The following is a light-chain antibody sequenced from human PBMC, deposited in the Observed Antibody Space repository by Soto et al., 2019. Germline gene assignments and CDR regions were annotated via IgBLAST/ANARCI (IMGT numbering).Light chain of an antibody. CDR3: QKSNSAPFT. CDR2: AAS. J-gene: IGKJ3*01. V-gene: IGKV1-27*01. Sequence: DIQMTQSPSSLSASVGDRVTITCRASQGISNYLAWYQQKPGKVPKLLIYAASTLKSGVPSRFSGSGSGTDFTLTISSLQPEDVATYYCQKSNSAPFTFGPGTKVDIK. CDR1: QGISNY.